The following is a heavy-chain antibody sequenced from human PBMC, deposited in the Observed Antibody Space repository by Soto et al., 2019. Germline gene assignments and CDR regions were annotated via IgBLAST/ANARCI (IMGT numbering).Heavy chain of an antibody. CDR2: IHYNGST. CDR1: GGSVSTYC. Sequence: QVQVQESGPGLVKPSETLSLTCSVSGGSVSTYCWSWMRQSPGRGLEWIGYIHYNGSTNYNPSLKSRVTISVDTSKNEVYLFLSSMTAADTAVYSCGREFGYFGSRGLFDPWGQGTLVTVSS. D-gene: IGHD3-10*01. J-gene: IGHJ5*02. CDR3: GREFGYFGSRGLFDP. V-gene: IGHV4-59*02.